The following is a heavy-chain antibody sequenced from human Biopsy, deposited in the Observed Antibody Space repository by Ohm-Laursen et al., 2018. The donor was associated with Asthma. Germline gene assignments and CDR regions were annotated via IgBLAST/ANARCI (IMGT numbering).Heavy chain of an antibody. Sequence: SSVKVSCKASGGTFSSYVISWVRQAPGQGLEWMGRINPNSGATNYAQKFQGRVTMTRDTSISTAYMEVSRLRSEDTAVYYCARAGALIVGATMGYWGQGTLVTVSS. V-gene: IGHV1-2*06. D-gene: IGHD1-26*01. CDR1: GGTFSSYV. CDR3: ARAGALIVGATMGY. J-gene: IGHJ4*02. CDR2: INPNSGAT.